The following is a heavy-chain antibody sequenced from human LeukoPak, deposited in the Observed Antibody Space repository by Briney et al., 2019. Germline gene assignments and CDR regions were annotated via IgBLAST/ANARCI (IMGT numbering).Heavy chain of an antibody. CDR1: GYTFTGYY. CDR2: INPNSGGT. CDR3: ARPRRDYIDAFDI. D-gene: IGHD4-17*01. J-gene: IGHJ3*02. V-gene: IGHV1-2*02. Sequence: ASVKVSCKASGYTFTGYYMHWVRQAPGQGLEWMGWINPNSGGTNYAQKFQGRATMTRDTSISTAYMELSRLRSDDTAVYYCARPRRDYIDAFDIWGQGTMVTVSS.